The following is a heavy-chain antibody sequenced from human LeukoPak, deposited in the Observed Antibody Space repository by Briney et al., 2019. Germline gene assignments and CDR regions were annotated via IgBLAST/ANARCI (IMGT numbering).Heavy chain of an antibody. CDR1: GYSISSGYY. Sequence: SETLPLTCAVSGYSISSGYYWGWIRQPPGKGLEWIGSIYHSGSTYYNPSLKSRVTISVDTSKNQFSLKLSSVTAADTAVYYCARDTIVATSADAFDIWGQGTMVTVSS. D-gene: IGHD5-12*01. CDR3: ARDTIVATSADAFDI. CDR2: IYHSGST. J-gene: IGHJ3*02. V-gene: IGHV4-38-2*02.